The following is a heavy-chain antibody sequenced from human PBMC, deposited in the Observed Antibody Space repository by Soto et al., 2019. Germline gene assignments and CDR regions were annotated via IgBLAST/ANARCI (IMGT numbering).Heavy chain of an antibody. CDR2: IYYSGGT. CDR1: GDSINSNYC. J-gene: IGHJ4*02. CDR3: ARDTGWGLGY. V-gene: IGHV4-4*02. D-gene: IGHD6-19*01. Sequence: QVQLQESGPGLVRPSGTLSLTCAVSGDSINSNYCWTWVRQPPGKGLEWIAEIYYSGGTSYNPSLKSRVTISMDKSKNPFSLTLTSVTAAETAMYYCARDTGWGLGYWGQGPLVTVSS.